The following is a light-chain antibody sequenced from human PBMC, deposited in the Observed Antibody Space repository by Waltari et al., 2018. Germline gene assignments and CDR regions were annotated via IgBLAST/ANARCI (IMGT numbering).Light chain of an antibody. Sequence: DIQMTQSTYTLSASVGDSGTITCRASQSISSWLAWYQQKPGKAPKLLTYKAPSLESGVPSRFSGSGSGTEFTLTISSLQPDDFATYYCQQYNSYWTFGQGTKVEIK. J-gene: IGKJ1*01. V-gene: IGKV1-5*03. CDR2: KAP. CDR3: QQYNSYWT. CDR1: QSISSW.